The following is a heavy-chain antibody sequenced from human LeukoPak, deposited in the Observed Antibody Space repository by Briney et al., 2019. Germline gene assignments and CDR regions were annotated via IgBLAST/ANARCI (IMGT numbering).Heavy chain of an antibody. D-gene: IGHD3-10*01. CDR2: ISWNSGSI. CDR3: AKDKASGGSGTEYYYMDV. J-gene: IGHJ6*03. V-gene: IGHV3-9*03. Sequence: PGRSLRLSCAASGFTFDDYAMHWVRQAPGKGLEWVSGISWNSGSIGYADSVKGRFTISRDNAKNFLYLQMNSLRAEDMALYYCAKDKASGGSGTEYYYMDVWGKGTTVTVSS. CDR1: GFTFDDYA.